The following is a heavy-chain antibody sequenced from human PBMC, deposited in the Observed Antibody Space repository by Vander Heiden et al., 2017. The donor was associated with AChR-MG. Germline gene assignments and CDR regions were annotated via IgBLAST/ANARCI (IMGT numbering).Heavy chain of an antibody. Sequence: QVQLVQSGAEAKKPGSSVKVSCKASGGTFSSYAISWVRQAPAQGLEWMGGIIPIFGTANYAQKFQGRVTITADESTSTAYMELSSLRSEDTAVYYCARVVSTVTAGFYYYYMDVWGKGTTVTVSS. CDR3: ARVVSTVTAGFYYYYMDV. J-gene: IGHJ6*03. V-gene: IGHV1-69*01. CDR1: GGTFSSYA. CDR2: IIPIFGTA. D-gene: IGHD4-4*01.